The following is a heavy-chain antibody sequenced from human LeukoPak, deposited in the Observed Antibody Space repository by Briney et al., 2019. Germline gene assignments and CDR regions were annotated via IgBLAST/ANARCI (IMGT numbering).Heavy chain of an antibody. V-gene: IGHV3-9*01. D-gene: IGHD1-26*01. Sequence: GRSLRLSCAASGFTFDDYAMHWVRQAPGKGLEWVSGISWNSGSIGYADSVKGRFTVSRDNAKNSLYLQMNSLRAEDTALYYCAKDSGSRYYFDYWGQGTLVTVSS. CDR2: ISWNSGSI. CDR1: GFTFDDYA. CDR3: AKDSGSRYYFDY. J-gene: IGHJ4*02.